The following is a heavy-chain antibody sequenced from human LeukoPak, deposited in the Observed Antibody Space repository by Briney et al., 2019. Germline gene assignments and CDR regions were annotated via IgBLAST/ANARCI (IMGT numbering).Heavy chain of an antibody. D-gene: IGHD3-3*01. J-gene: IGHJ5*02. CDR3: ARGSDDFWSGQNWFDP. Sequence: GASVTVSFTASGYTFTSYDINWVRQATGQGIEWMGWMNPNSGNTGYAQKFQGRVTMTRNTSISTAYMELSSLRSEDTAVYYCARGSDDFWSGQNWFDPWGQGTLVTVSS. CDR2: MNPNSGNT. V-gene: IGHV1-8*01. CDR1: GYTFTSYD.